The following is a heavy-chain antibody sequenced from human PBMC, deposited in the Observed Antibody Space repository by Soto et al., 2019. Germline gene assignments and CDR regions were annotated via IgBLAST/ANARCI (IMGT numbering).Heavy chain of an antibody. D-gene: IGHD3-10*01. CDR3: ANRPLKFEGSYFDY. J-gene: IGHJ4*02. V-gene: IGHV3-23*01. CDR1: GFTFTNYP. Sequence: EVQVLDSGGGLVQPGGSLRLSCAASGFTFTNYPMAWVRQAPAKGLEWVSTISGSGGSTFYADSVKGRFTISRDNSKNTVYLQMNSLGVEDTAVYYCANRPLKFEGSYFDYWGQGTLVTVSS. CDR2: ISGSGGST.